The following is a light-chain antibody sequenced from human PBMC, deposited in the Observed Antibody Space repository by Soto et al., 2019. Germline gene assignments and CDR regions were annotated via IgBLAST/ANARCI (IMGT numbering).Light chain of an antibody. Sequence: QSVLTQPASVSGSPGQSITISCTGTSSDVGGYNYVSWYQQHPGKAPKLLIYYDDLLPSGVSDRFSGSKSGTSASLAISGLQSEDEADYYCAAWDDSLNGYVFGTGTKVTVL. J-gene: IGLJ1*01. CDR1: SSDVGGYNY. CDR3: AAWDDSLNGYV. CDR2: YDD. V-gene: IGLV1-36*01.